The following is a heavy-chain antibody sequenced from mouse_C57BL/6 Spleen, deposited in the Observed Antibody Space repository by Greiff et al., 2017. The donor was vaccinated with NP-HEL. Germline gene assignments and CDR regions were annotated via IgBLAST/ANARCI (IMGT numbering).Heavy chain of an antibody. V-gene: IGHV1-39*01. CDR1: GYSFTDYN. CDR2: INPNYGTT. D-gene: IGHD2-4*01. Sequence: EVQLQQSGPELVKPGASVKISCKASGYSFTDYNMNWVKQSNGKSLEWIGVINPNYGTTSYNQKFKGKATLTVDQSSSTAYMQLNSLTSEDSADYYCALYYDYDGAWFAYWGQGTLVTVSA. J-gene: IGHJ3*01. CDR3: ALYYDYDGAWFAY.